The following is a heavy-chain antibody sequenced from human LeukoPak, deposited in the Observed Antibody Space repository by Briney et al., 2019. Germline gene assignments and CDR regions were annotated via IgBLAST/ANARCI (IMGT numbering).Heavy chain of an antibody. J-gene: IGHJ4*02. V-gene: IGHV4-30-2*01. CDR1: GGSISSGGYS. CDR2: IYHSGST. D-gene: IGHD4-17*01. Sequence: SETLSLTCAVSGGSISSGGYSWSWIRQPPGKGLEWIGYIYHSGSTYYNPSLKSRVTISVDRSKNQFFLKLSSVTAADTAVYYCARTVTRYYFDYWGQGTLVTVSS. CDR3: ARTVTRYYFDY.